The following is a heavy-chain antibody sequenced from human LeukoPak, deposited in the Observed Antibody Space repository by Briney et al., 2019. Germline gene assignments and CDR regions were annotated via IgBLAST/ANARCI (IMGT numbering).Heavy chain of an antibody. CDR3: TRASGYDHLLDC. D-gene: IGHD5-12*01. J-gene: IGHJ4*02. V-gene: IGHV3-15*01. CDR2: NKSKADGGTT. Sequence: GGSLRLSCAASVLTFSNAWMSWVRQAPGKGLEWVGRNKSKADGGTTDYAAPVKGRFTISRDDSKNTLYLQMNSLKTEDTAVYYCTRASGYDHLLDCWGQGTLVTVS. CDR1: VLTFSNAW.